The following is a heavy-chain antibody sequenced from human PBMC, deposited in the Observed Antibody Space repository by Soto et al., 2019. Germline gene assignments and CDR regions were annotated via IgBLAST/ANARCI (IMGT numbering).Heavy chain of an antibody. V-gene: IGHV1-46*01. CDR2: ISLRHHST. CDR1: GDTFVDYF. Sequence: QVQLVQSGAEVKKPGASVKVSCNTSGDTFVDYFIHWVRQAPGQGLEWMGIISLRHHSTRYAQKFRGRLSVTSDQSSTKIYRDLSSLRSDDTAVYYCARELYSCGAECPDYMDYWGQGTPITVSS. J-gene: IGHJ4*02. CDR3: ARELYSCGAECPDYMDY. D-gene: IGHD2-21*01.